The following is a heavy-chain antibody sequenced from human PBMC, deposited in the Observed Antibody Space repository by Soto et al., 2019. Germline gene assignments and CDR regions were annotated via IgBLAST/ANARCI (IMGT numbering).Heavy chain of an antibody. V-gene: IGHV3-23*01. Sequence: RLSCAASGFTFTSYAMSWVRQAPGKGLEWVSAISGSGDGTYYSDSVKGRFTIPRDNSKNTLYLQMNSLRAEDTAVYYCAKNVLTGTIDYWGQGTMVTVYS. D-gene: IGHD1-7*01. CDR3: AKNVLTGTIDY. CDR2: ISGSGDGT. J-gene: IGHJ4*02. CDR1: GFTFTSYA.